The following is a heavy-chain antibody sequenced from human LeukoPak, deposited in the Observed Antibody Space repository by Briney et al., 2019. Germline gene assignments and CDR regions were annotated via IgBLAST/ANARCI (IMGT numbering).Heavy chain of an antibody. CDR1: GFTFTNYW. D-gene: IGHD1-14*01. Sequence: GGSLRLSCAASGFTFTNYWMHWVRQAPGKGLMWVSRVDSDGSGTVYADSVKGRFTISRDNAKNTLFLQMNSLRAEDMAVYYCVGGFRGPDFWGQGTLVTVSS. V-gene: IGHV3-74*01. CDR2: VDSDGSGT. J-gene: IGHJ4*02. CDR3: VGGFRGPDF.